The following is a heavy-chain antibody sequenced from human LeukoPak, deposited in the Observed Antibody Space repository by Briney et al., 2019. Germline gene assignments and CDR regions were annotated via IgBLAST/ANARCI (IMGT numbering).Heavy chain of an antibody. D-gene: IGHD6-13*01. CDR1: GYTFTDYY. J-gene: IGHJ6*02. CDR3: ARDSRQQLFYYYYGMDV. CDR2: ISAYNGNT. Sequence: ASVKVSCKASGYTFTDYYMHWVRQAPGQGFEWMGWISAYNGNTNYAQKLQGRVTMTTDTSTSTAYMELRSLRSDDTAVYYCARDSRQQLFYYYYGMDVWGQGTTVTVSS. V-gene: IGHV1-18*04.